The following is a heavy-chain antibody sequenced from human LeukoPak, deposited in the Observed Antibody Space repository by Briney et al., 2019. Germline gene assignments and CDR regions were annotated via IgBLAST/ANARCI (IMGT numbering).Heavy chain of an antibody. D-gene: IGHD4/OR15-4a*01. J-gene: IGHJ4*02. CDR1: RFTFSTYW. Sequence: GGSLRLSCAASRFTFSTYWMSWVRQAPGKGLEWVANIKQDGSEIYYVDSVKGRFTISRDNAKNSLYLQINSLRAEDTAVYYCARGGAPGFFFDYWGQGTLVTVSS. V-gene: IGHV3-7*01. CDR3: ARGGAPGFFFDY. CDR2: IKQDGSEI.